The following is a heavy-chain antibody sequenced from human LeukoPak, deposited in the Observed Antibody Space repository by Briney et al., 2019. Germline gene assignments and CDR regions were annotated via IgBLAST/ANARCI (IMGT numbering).Heavy chain of an antibody. Sequence: GGPLRLSCAASGFTLSSYAMHWVRQAPAKGLEWVAVISYDGSNKYYADSVKGRFTISRDNSKNTLYLQMNSLRDEDTAVYYCARENRGCDYVWGSYRYTGFFDYWGQGTLVTVSS. CDR3: ARENRGCDYVWGSYRYTGFFDY. D-gene: IGHD3-16*02. V-gene: IGHV3-30-3*01. CDR2: ISYDGSNK. J-gene: IGHJ4*02. CDR1: GFTLSSYA.